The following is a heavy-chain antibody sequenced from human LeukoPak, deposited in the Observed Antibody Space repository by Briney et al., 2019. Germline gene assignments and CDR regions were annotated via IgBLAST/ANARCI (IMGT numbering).Heavy chain of an antibody. CDR1: GYTFTSYA. CDR2: ISAYNGNT. Sequence: ASVKVSCKASGYTFTSYAISWVRQAPGQGLEWMGWISAYNGNTNYAQKYQGRVTMTTDTSTSTVYMEPRRLRSDDTAVYYCARDVSGFDYWGQGTLVTVSS. J-gene: IGHJ4*02. V-gene: IGHV1-18*01. D-gene: IGHD3-10*01. CDR3: ARDVSGFDY.